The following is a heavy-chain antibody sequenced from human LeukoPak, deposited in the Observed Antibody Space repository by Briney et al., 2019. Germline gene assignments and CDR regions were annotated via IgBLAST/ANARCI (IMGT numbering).Heavy chain of an antibody. J-gene: IGHJ1*01. D-gene: IGHD3-22*01. CDR1: GFTFSNHW. V-gene: IGHV3-7*01. Sequence: GGSLRLSCAASGFTFSNHWMTWIHQAPGKGLEWVANIKQDGIEKYYVDSVEGRFTVSRDNTKNSLFLQMHSLRVDDTAVYYCARGSSGYYCDHFQSWGQGSLVTVSS. CDR3: ARGSSGYYCDHFQS. CDR2: IKQDGIEK.